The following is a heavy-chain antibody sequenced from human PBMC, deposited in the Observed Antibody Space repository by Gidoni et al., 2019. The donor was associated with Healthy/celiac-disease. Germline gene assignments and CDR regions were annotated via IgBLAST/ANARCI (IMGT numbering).Heavy chain of an antibody. D-gene: IGHD3-9*01. CDR1: GGSVSSGSYY. Sequence: QVQLQESGPGLVKPSATLSLTCTVPGGSVSSGSYYWSWIRQPPGKGLEWIGYIYYSGSTNYNPSLKSRVTISVDTSKNQFSLKLSSVTAADTAVYYCARESRIFHYYFDYWGQGTLVTVSS. CDR3: ARESRIFHYYFDY. CDR2: IYYSGST. V-gene: IGHV4-61*01. J-gene: IGHJ4*02.